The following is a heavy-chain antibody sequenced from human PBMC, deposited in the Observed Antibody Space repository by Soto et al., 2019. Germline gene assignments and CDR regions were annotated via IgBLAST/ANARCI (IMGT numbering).Heavy chain of an antibody. CDR2: IYHSGST. D-gene: IGHD2-15*01. J-gene: IGHJ5*02. Sequence: QVQLQESGPGLVKPSGTLSLTCAVSSGSISSSNWWSWVRQPPGKGLEWIGEIYHSGSTNYNPSLKSRCTISVDKPKNQFSLKLSSVTAADTAVYYCARGADCKPNSRGWFDPWGQGTLVTVSS. V-gene: IGHV4-4*02. CDR1: SGSISSSNW. CDR3: ARGADCKPNSRGWFDP.